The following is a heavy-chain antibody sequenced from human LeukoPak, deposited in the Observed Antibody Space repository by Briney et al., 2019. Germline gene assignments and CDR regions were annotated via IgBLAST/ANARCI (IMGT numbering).Heavy chain of an antibody. CDR3: AREVKKGIAAAGSRDY. CDR2: MYSSVTK. CDR1: GFTVNRNY. V-gene: IGHV3-53*01. J-gene: IGHJ4*02. D-gene: IGHD6-13*01. Sequence: SGGSLTLSWAVSGFTVNRNYMSWVRQAPEKGLEWDSIMYSSVTKYYADSVKGRFTISRDNSKNTLYLQMNSLRAEDTAVYYCAREVKKGIAAAGSRDYWGQGTLVTVSS.